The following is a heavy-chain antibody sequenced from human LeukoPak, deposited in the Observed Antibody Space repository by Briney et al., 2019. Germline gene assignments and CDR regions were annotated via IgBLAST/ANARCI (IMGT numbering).Heavy chain of an antibody. V-gene: IGHV4-34*01. J-gene: IGHJ3*02. CDR2: INHSGST. CDR3: ARGRLIVVVPAAIHAFDI. D-gene: IGHD2-2*01. Sequence: SETLSLTCAVYGGSFSGYYWSWIRQPPRKGLEWIGEINHSGSTNYNPSLKSRVTISVDTSKNQFSLKLSSVTAADTAVYYCARGRLIVVVPAAIHAFDIWGQGTMVTVSS. CDR1: GGSFSGYY.